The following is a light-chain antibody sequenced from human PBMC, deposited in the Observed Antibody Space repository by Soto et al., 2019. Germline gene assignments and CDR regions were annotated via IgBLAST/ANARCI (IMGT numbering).Light chain of an antibody. V-gene: IGKV1-27*01. CDR2: ASS. Sequence: DIQMTQSPSSLSASVGDRVTITCRASQGISNYLAWFQQKPGKVPELLIYASSTLRSGVPSRFSGSGSGKNFTLTISSLQPEDVATYYCQKYSSAPRTFGQGTKLEIK. CDR1: QGISNY. J-gene: IGKJ2*01. CDR3: QKYSSAPRT.